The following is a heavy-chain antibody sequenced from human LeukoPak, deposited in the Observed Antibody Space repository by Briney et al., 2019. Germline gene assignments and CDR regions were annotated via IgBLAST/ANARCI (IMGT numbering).Heavy chain of an antibody. D-gene: IGHD3-22*01. Sequence: GGSLRLSCAASGFTVSSNYMSWVRQAPGKGLEWVSVIYSGGSTYYADSVKGRFTISRDNSKNTLYLQMNSLRTEDTAVYYCATHYYDSSGYYSPDYWGQGTLVTVSS. CDR2: IYSGGST. CDR3: ATHYYDSSGYYSPDY. V-gene: IGHV3-53*05. CDR1: GFTVSSNY. J-gene: IGHJ4*02.